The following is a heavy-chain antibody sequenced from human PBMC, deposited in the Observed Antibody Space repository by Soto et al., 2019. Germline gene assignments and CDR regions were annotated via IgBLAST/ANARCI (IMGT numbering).Heavy chain of an antibody. V-gene: IGHV3-21*01. CDR2: ISSSSSYI. Sequence: PGGSLRLSCAASGFTFSSYSMNWVRQAPGKGLEWVSSISSSSSYIYYVDSVKGRFTISRDNAKKSLSLQMNSLRAEDTALYYCARDPAWGSVDDWGLGTLVTVSS. CDR1: GFTFSSYS. J-gene: IGHJ4*02. D-gene: IGHD7-27*01. CDR3: ARDPAWGSVDD.